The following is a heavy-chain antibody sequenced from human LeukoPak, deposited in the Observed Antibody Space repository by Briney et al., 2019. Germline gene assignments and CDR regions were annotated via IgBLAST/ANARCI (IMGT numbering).Heavy chain of an antibody. CDR2: ISWNSGSI. D-gene: IGHD3-9*01. CDR1: GFTFDDYA. Sequence: GGSLRLSCAASGFTFDDYAMHLVRQAPGKGLEWVSGISWNSGSIGYADSVKGRFTISRDNAKNSLYLQMNSLRAEDTALYYCAKAQVLRYFDWALDYWGQGTLVTVSS. CDR3: AKAQVLRYFDWALDY. J-gene: IGHJ4*02. V-gene: IGHV3-9*01.